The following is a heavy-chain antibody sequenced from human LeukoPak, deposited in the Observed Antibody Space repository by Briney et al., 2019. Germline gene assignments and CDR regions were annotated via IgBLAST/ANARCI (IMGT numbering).Heavy chain of an antibody. D-gene: IGHD6-13*01. CDR2: VYQSGTT. CDR1: GFSISSGHY. V-gene: IGHV4-38-2*02. Sequence: SETLSLTCTVSGFSISSGHYWGWVRQPPGAGLEWIGSVYQSGTTYYNPSLRSRATTSVDMSKNQFSLRLRPVTAADTAVYYCARQIASAGTAGFDFGGQGALVTVSS. CDR3: ARQIASAGTAGFDF. J-gene: IGHJ4*02.